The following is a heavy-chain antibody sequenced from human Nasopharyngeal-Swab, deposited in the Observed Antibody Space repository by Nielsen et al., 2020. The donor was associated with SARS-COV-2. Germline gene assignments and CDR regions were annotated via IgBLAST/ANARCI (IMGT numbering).Heavy chain of an antibody. CDR1: GFTFSNVW. V-gene: IGHV3-15*01. Sequence: GGSLRPSCAASGFTFSNVWMTWVRQAPGKGLEWIGRIKSKTGGETTDYAAPVKGRFTISRDDSSNTLYLQMNSLKTEDTAIYYCSTVKNVASAADYWGQGTLVTVSS. D-gene: IGHD6-13*01. CDR3: STVKNVASAADY. CDR2: IKSKTGGETT. J-gene: IGHJ4*02.